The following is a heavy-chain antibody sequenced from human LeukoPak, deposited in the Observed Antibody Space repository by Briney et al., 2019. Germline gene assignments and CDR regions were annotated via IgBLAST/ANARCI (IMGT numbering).Heavy chain of an antibody. CDR2: ISYSGTT. CDR1: GGSISSYY. D-gene: IGHD2-2*01. J-gene: IGHJ4*02. CDR3: ARDNIDSSTISYYFDY. Sequence: ETLSLTCTVSGGSISSYYWSWIRQPPGKGLEWIGYISYSGTTNYNPSLKSRVTISLDTSKNQFSLKLSSVTAADTAVYYCARDNIDSSTISYYFDYWGQGALVTVSS. V-gene: IGHV4-59*01.